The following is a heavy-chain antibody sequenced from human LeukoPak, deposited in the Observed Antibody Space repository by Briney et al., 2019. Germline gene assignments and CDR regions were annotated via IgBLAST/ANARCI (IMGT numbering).Heavy chain of an antibody. V-gene: IGHV3-20*04. CDR1: GFIFDDYD. CDR3: ARDRDSSWGPFDY. Sequence: GGSLRLSCAASGFIFDDYDMSWVRQPPGKGLEWVSGINWNGGSTGYADFVKGRFTISRDNAKNTLYLQMNSLRAEDTAVYYCARDRDSSWGPFDYWGQGTLVTVSS. D-gene: IGHD6-13*01. CDR2: INWNGGST. J-gene: IGHJ4*02.